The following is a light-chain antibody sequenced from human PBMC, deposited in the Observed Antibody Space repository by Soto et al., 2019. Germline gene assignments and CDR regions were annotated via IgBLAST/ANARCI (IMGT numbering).Light chain of an antibody. CDR3: TSYGTF. V-gene: IGLV2-23*01. Sequence: QSALTQPASVSGSPGQSITISCTGASTGVGNFNLVSWYQQHPGEAPKLIIYEGTKRPSGVSYRFSGSKSGNTASLTISGLQAEDEADYHFTSYGTFFGGGTKLAVL. J-gene: IGLJ2*01. CDR2: EGT. CDR1: STGVGNFNL.